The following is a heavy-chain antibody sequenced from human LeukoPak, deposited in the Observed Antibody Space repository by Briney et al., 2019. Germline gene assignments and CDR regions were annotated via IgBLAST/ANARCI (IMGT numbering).Heavy chain of an antibody. CDR3: ARGEIGTKGEMGFDY. J-gene: IGHJ4*02. CDR1: GYTFTSYY. Sequence: GASVKVSCKASGYTFTSYYMHWVRQAPGQGLEWMGIINPSGGSTSYAQKFQGRVTMTRDTSTSTVYMELSSLRSEDTAVYYCARGEIGTKGEMGFDYWGQGTLVTVSS. V-gene: IGHV1-46*01. D-gene: IGHD5-24*01. CDR2: INPSGGST.